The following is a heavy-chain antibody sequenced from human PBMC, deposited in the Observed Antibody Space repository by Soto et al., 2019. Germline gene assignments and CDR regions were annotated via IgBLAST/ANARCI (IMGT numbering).Heavy chain of an antibody. D-gene: IGHD5-18*01. Sequence: QVQLVESGGGVVQPGRSLRLSCAASGFTFNNYGIHWVRQAPGKGLEWVAVISNDGDDKYYADSVKGRFTISRDNSRNTLYLQMNSLRPEDTAMYYCVKEGIELWSAFDYWGQGTLVTVSS. CDR1: GFTFNNYG. V-gene: IGHV3-30*18. CDR3: VKEGIELWSAFDY. J-gene: IGHJ4*02. CDR2: ISNDGDDK.